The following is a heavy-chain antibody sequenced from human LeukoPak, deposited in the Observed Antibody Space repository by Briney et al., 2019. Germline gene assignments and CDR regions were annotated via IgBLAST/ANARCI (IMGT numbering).Heavy chain of an antibody. V-gene: IGHV4-4*07. CDR2: ISTSGNT. D-gene: IGHD1-1*01. CDR3: ARDQNWLIDY. J-gene: IGHJ4*02. Sequence: SETLSLTCTVSGGSITSYYWNWIRQPAGERLERIGRISTSGNTNYNPSLTSRVTMSVDTSKNQLSLRLSSVTAADTAVYYCARDQNWLIDYWGQGTLVSVSS. CDR1: GGSITSYY.